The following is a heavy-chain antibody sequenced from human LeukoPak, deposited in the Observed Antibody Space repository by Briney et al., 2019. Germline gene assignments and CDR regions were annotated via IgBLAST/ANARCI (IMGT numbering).Heavy chain of an antibody. D-gene: IGHD3-3*01. CDR1: GFTFTTYW. J-gene: IGHJ4*02. CDR3: ARDPVGYYDFWSGYYTYYFDY. CDR2: IKQDGTEK. Sequence: GESLRLSCAAPGFTFTTYWMSWVRQAPGKGLEWVANIKQDGTEKYYVDSVKGRFTISRDNAKNSLYLQMNSLRAEDTAVYYCARDPVGYYDFWSGYYTYYFDYWGQGTLVTVSS. V-gene: IGHV3-7*01.